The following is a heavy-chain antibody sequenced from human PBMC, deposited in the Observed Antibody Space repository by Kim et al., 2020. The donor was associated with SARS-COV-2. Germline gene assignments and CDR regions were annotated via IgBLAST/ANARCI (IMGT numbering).Heavy chain of an antibody. V-gene: IGHV3-15*01. J-gene: IGHJ6*01. Sequence: GGSLRLSCAASGFTFSNAWMSWVRQAPGKGLEWVGCIKSKTDGGKTDYAAPVKVSFTISRDDSKNTLYLQMNSLKTEDTAVYYCTTDLHDYCYFRYYYY. D-gene: IGHD4-17*01. CDR2: IKSKTDGGKT. CDR1: GFTFSNAW. CDR3: TTDLHDYCYFRYYYY.